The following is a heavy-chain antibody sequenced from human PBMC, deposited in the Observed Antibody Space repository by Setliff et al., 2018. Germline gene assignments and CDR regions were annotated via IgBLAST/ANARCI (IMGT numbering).Heavy chain of an antibody. V-gene: IGHV3-30*02. Sequence: GGSLRLSCAASGFTFSDYGMHWVRQAPGKGLEWVAFIRYDGSDKNSADSVKGRFTISRDNSRNTLYLQMNSLRPEDTAVYYCVKATVTGFYMDAWGKGTTVTVSS. CDR1: GFTFSDYG. CDR2: IRYDGSDK. D-gene: IGHD4-4*01. J-gene: IGHJ6*03. CDR3: VKATVTGFYMDA.